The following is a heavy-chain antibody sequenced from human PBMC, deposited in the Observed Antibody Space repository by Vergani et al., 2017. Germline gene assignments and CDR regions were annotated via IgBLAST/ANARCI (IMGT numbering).Heavy chain of an antibody. J-gene: IGHJ6*03. CDR1: GFTFSSYA. CDR2: ISGSGGST. D-gene: IGHD6-6*01. Sequence: EVQLLESGGGLVQPGGSLRLSCAASGFTFSSYAMSWVRQAPGKGLEWVSAISGSGGSTYYADSVKGRFTISRDNSKNTLYLQMNSLRAEDTAVYYCAKHSSSLSTRYYYYYMDVWGKGTTVTVSS. CDR3: AKHSSSLSTRYYYYYMDV. V-gene: IGHV3-23*01.